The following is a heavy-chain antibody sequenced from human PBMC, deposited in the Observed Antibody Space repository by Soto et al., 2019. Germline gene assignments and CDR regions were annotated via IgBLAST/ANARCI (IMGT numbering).Heavy chain of an antibody. J-gene: IGHJ4*02. D-gene: IGHD2-15*01. CDR3: ARAWGRVFDY. CDR1: GGSISSYY. CDR2: IYYSGST. V-gene: IGHV4-59*01. Sequence: QVQLQESGPGLVKPSETLSLTCTVSGGSISSYYWSWIRQRPGKGLEWIGYIYYSGSTNYHPSLKSRVTISVDTSKNQFSLKLSSVTAADTAVYYCARAWGRVFDYWGQGTRVTVSA.